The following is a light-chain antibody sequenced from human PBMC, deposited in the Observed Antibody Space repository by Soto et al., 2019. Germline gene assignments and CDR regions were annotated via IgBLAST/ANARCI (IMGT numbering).Light chain of an antibody. CDR3: SSFSSRNTLV. CDR2: EVR. J-gene: IGLJ2*01. V-gene: IGLV2-14*01. CDR1: SRDVGAYNL. Sequence: QSALAQPASVSGSPGQSITISCSGTSRDVGAYNLVSWYQQRPGKAPKLLIYEVRNRPSGLSYRFSGSKSGNTASLTISSLLPEDEADYFCSSFSSRNTLVFGGGTQLTVL.